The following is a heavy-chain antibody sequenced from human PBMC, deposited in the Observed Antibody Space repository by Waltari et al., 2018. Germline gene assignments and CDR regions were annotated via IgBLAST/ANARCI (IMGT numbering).Heavy chain of an antibody. V-gene: IGHV3-9*03. Sequence: EVQLVESGGGLVQPGRSLRLSCAASGFTFDDYAMHWVRQAPGKGLEWVSGISWNSGSIGYADSVKGRFTISRDNAKNSLYLQMNSLRAEDMALYYCAKDSDYGGNGNLDYWGQGTLVTVSS. CDR1: GFTFDDYA. J-gene: IGHJ4*02. CDR2: ISWNSGSI. CDR3: AKDSDYGGNGNLDY. D-gene: IGHD2-15*01.